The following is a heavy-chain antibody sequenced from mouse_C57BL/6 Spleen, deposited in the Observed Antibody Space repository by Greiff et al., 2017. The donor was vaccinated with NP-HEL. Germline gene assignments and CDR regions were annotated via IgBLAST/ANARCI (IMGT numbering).Heavy chain of an antibody. CDR1: GYAFSSSW. CDR3: ARDDYSNYEFAY. Sequence: VQLQQSGPELVKPGASVKISCKASGYAFSSSWMNWVKQRPGKGLEWIGRIYPGDGDTNYNGKFKGKATLTADKSSSTAYMQLSSLTSEDSAVYFCARDDYSNYEFAYWGQGTLVTVSA. J-gene: IGHJ3*01. V-gene: IGHV1-82*01. CDR2: IYPGDGDT. D-gene: IGHD2-5*01.